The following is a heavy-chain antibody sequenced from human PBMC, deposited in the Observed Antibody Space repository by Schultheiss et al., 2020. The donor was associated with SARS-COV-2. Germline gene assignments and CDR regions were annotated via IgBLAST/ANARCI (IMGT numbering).Heavy chain of an antibody. CDR3: ARDRSSSSRVLWY. CDR2: INSDGSST. D-gene: IGHD6-13*01. Sequence: GESLKISCAASGFTFSSYWMHWVRQAPGKGLVWVSRINSDGSSTSYADSVKGRFTISRDNAKNTLYLQMNSLRDEDTAVYYCARDRSSSSRVLWYWGQGTLVTVSS. J-gene: IGHJ4*02. CDR1: GFTFSSYW. V-gene: IGHV3-74*01.